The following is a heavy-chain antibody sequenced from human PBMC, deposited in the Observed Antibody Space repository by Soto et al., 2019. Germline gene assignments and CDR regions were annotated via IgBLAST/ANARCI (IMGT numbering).Heavy chain of an antibody. D-gene: IGHD2-15*01. Sequence: EVQLLESGGGLVQPGGSLRLSCAASGFTFSSYAMSWVRQAPGKGLEWVSAISGSGGSTYYADSVKGRFTISRDNSKNTLYLQMNSLRAEDTAVYYCAKDLRCSGGSCYFLDYWGQGTLVTVSS. J-gene: IGHJ4*02. CDR2: ISGSGGST. V-gene: IGHV3-23*01. CDR1: GFTFSSYA. CDR3: AKDLRCSGGSCYFLDY.